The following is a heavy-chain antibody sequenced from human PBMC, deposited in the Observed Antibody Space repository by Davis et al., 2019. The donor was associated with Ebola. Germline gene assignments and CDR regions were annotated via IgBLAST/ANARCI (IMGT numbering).Heavy chain of an antibody. CDR3: VRDGWDSLFDY. CDR2: IKEDGSVK. D-gene: IGHD6-19*01. V-gene: IGHV3-7*03. Sequence: GESLKISCAASGFTFFSYAMHWVRQAPGKGPEWVAHIKEDGSVKDYVDSVKGRFTISRDNAKNSLYLQMNSLRVEDTAVYYCVRDGWDSLFDYWGQGTMVTVSS. CDR1: GFTFFSYA. J-gene: IGHJ4*02.